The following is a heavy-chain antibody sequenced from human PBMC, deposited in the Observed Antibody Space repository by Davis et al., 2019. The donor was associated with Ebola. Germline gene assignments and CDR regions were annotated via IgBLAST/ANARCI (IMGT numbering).Heavy chain of an antibody. CDR3: ASFGITIFGVVIDRDV. CDR2: INPSGGST. D-gene: IGHD3-3*01. J-gene: IGHJ6*04. V-gene: IGHV1-46*01. Sequence: ASVKVSCKASGYTFTSYYMHWVRQAPGQGLEWMGIINPSGGSTSYAQKFQGRVTMTRDTSTSTVYMELSSLRSEDTAVYYCASFGITIFGVVIDRDVWGKGTTVTVSS. CDR1: GYTFTSYY.